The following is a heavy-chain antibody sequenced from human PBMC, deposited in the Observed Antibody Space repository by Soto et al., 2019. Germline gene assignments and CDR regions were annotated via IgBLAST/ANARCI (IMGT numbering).Heavy chain of an antibody. D-gene: IGHD3-3*02. V-gene: IGHV2-5*02. J-gene: IGHJ4*02. Sequence: QITLKESGPTLVKPTQTLTLTFTFSGFSLTSSGVGGGWIRQPQGKDLEWLALISLDDDKIYTPSLKTRLTITKDTSQNQSVLAMPNMDSVDTATYYCAHSSRDGYVQLAFFDYWGQRALVTVS. CDR2: ISLDDDK. CDR1: GFSLTSSGVG. CDR3: AHSSRDGYVQLAFFDY.